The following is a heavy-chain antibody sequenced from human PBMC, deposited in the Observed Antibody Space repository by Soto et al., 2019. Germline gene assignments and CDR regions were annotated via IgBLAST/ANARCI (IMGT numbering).Heavy chain of an antibody. J-gene: IGHJ4*02. CDR1: NYMFGSYG. D-gene: IGHD3-10*01. CDR2: ISAFNGNT. V-gene: IGHV1-18*04. Sequence: QVQLVQSGAEVKRPGASVKVSCKASNYMFGSYGITWVRQAPGQGPEWMGWISAFNGNTKDPQNLQGRVTMTTDTSTATAYMELRALRSDDSAMYFCARDGGYGAGSYLDYWGQGTLVTVSS. CDR3: ARDGGYGAGSYLDY.